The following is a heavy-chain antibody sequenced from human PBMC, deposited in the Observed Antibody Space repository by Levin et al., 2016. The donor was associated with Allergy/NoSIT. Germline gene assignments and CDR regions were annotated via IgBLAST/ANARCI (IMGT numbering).Heavy chain of an antibody. CDR3: AREVATISEGAYGMDV. V-gene: IGHV3-30*04. CDR1: GFTFSTYA. J-gene: IGHJ6*02. D-gene: IGHD5-24*01. Sequence: GSLRLSCAASGFTFSTYAMHWVRQAPGKGLEWVAVISYDRDNKFYADSVKGRFTISSDNSKNTLYLQMNSLRPEDTAVYYCAREVATISEGAYGMDVWGQGTTVTVS. CDR2: ISYDRDNK.